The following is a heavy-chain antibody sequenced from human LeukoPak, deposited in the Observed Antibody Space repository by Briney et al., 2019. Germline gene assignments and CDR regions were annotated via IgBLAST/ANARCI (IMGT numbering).Heavy chain of an antibody. V-gene: IGHV3-48*01. J-gene: IGHJ6*02. CDR3: ARTYYYDSSGYPTYYGMDV. CDR1: GFTFSSYS. CDR2: ISSSNTTI. Sequence: GGSLRLSCAASGFTFSSYSMNWVRQAPGKGLEWVSYISSSNTTIYYADSVKGRFTVSRDNAKNSLYLQMNSLRAEDTAVYYCARTYYYDSSGYPTYYGMDVWGQGTTVTVSS. D-gene: IGHD3-22*01.